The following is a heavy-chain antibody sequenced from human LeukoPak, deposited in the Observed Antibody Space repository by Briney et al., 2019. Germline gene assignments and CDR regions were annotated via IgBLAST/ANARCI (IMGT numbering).Heavy chain of an antibody. Sequence: SETLSLTCTVSGGSISSGSYYWSWIRQPAGKGLEWIGRIYTSGSTNYNPSLKSRVTISVDTSKNQFSLKLSSVTAADTAVYCCARAAVVLDAFDIWGQGTMVTVSS. CDR1: GGSISSGSYY. J-gene: IGHJ3*02. CDR2: IYTSGST. D-gene: IGHD4-23*01. V-gene: IGHV4-61*02. CDR3: ARAAVVLDAFDI.